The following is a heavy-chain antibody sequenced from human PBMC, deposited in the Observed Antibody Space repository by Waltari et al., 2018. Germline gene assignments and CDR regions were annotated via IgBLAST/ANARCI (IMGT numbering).Heavy chain of an antibody. V-gene: IGHV3-20*03. CDR3: ARYLNWGLPRFDN. J-gene: IGHJ4*02. D-gene: IGHD3-16*01. CDR2: ITWNGGII. CDR1: GFKFNDYG. Sequence: EVQLAESGGAVVRPGGSLRLTEVAPGFKFNDYGMSWVRRVPGKGLEWVSGITWNGGIISYSDSVKGRFTITRDNDKNSLSLQMTSLRVEDTALYYCARYLNWGLPRFDNWGQGTQVTVSS.